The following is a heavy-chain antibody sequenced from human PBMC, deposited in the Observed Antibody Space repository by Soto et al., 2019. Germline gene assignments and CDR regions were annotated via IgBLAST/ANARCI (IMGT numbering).Heavy chain of an antibody. V-gene: IGHV3-30*18. CDR2: ISYDGSNK. Sequence: GSLRLSCAASGFTFSSYGMHWVRQAPGKGLEWVAVISYDGSNKYYADSVKGRFTISRDNSKNTLYLQMNSLRAEDTAVYYCAKCLGAGSYYDYYYYYGMDVWGQGTTVTVSS. J-gene: IGHJ6*02. CDR3: AKCLGAGSYYDYYYYYGMDV. CDR1: GFTFSSYG. D-gene: IGHD3-10*01.